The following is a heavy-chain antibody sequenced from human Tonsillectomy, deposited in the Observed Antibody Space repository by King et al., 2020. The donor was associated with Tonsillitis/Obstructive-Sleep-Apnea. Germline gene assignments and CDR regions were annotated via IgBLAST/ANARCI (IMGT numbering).Heavy chain of an antibody. CDR1: GFSLSNARMG. V-gene: IGHV2-26*01. Sequence: VTLKESGPVLVKPTETLTLTCTVSGFSLSNARMGVSWIRQPPGKALEWLAHIFSNDEKSYSTSLKSRLTISKDTSKSQVVLTMTNIDPVDTATHFCARIEGRGADVAPRKGFDYWGQGTLVTVSS. CDR3: ARIEGRGADVAPRKGFDY. J-gene: IGHJ4*02. D-gene: IGHD6-6*01. CDR2: IFSNDEK.